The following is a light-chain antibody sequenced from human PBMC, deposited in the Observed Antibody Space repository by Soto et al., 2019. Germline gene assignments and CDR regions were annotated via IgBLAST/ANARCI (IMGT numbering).Light chain of an antibody. Sequence: QSVLTQPASVSGSPGQSITISCTGTSSDVGGYNYVSWYQLHPGKAPKLIISEVRNRPSGVSLRFSGSKSGNTASLTISGLQAEDEADYFCSSYTSDSNPYVFGTGTKVTVL. V-gene: IGLV2-14*01. CDR2: EVR. CDR3: SSYTSDSNPYV. CDR1: SSDVGGYNY. J-gene: IGLJ1*01.